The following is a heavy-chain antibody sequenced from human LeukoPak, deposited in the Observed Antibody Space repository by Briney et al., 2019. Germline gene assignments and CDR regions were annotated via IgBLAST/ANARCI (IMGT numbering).Heavy chain of an antibody. D-gene: IGHD2-21*02. J-gene: IGHJ2*01. CDR3: ARKLLLRWYFDL. CDR1: GFTVSSNY. CDR2: IYSGGRT. V-gene: IGHV3-66*01. Sequence: PGGSLRLSCAASGFTVSSNYMSWVRQAPGKGLEWVSVIYSGGRTYYADSVKGRFTISRDNSKNTLYLQMNSPRAEDTAVYYCARKLLLRWYFDLWGRGTLVTVSS.